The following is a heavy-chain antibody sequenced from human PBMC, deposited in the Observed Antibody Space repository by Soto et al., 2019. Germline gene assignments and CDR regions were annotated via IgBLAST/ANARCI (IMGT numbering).Heavy chain of an antibody. J-gene: IGHJ4*02. CDR2: IFWDDDK. V-gene: IGHV2-5*02. CDR3: AHRSRGYAYYFDQ. CDR1: GFSLSTRGVG. D-gene: IGHD5-12*01. Sequence: QITLKESDPTLVRPTQTLTLTCSFSGFSLSTRGVGVGWIRQPPGKALEWLALIFWDDDKWYSPSLRSRLTXTXDXXKNQVGLTMTNMDPVDTATYYCAHRSRGYAYYFDQWGQGTLVTVSS.